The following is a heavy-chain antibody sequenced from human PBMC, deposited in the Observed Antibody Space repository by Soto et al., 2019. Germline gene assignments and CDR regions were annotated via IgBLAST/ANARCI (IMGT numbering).Heavy chain of an antibody. CDR1: GFTLRGHH. CDR2: IRKRTNSYTT. J-gene: IGHJ4*02. D-gene: IGHD6-19*01. Sequence: GGAPRLSRAAPGFTLRGHHMGWGRQAPGEGLEWVGRIRKRTNSYTTEYAASVKGRFTISRDDSKNSLYLQMNSLKTDDTAVYYCARVMVVAGHYYFDYWGQGTLVTVSS. CDR3: ARVMVVAGHYYFDY. V-gene: IGHV3-72*01.